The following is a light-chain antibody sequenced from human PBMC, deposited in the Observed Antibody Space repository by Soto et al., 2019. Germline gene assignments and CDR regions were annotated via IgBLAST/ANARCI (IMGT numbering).Light chain of an antibody. CDR3: QQYGSSPFT. CDR1: QTVNNNY. CDR2: GAS. Sequence: EIVLTQSPGTLSLSPGERATLSCRASQTVNNNYLTWYQQKPGQAPRLLIYGASSRATGIPDRFSGSGSGTDFTLTICRLEPEDFAVYYCQQYGSSPFTFGPGTKVDIK. V-gene: IGKV3-20*01. J-gene: IGKJ3*01.